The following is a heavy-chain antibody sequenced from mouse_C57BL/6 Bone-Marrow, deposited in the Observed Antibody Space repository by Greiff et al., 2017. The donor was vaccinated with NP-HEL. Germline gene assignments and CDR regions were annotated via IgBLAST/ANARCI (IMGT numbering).Heavy chain of an antibody. CDR1: GYTFTDYY. D-gene: IGHD1-1*01. V-gene: IGHV1-19*01. J-gene: IGHJ2*01. Sequence: EVKLVESGPVLVKPGASVKMSCKASGYTFTDYYMNWVKQSHGKSLEWIGVINPYNGGTSYNQKFKGKATLTVDKSSSTAYMELNSLTSEDSAVYYCARGDYGSRGYFDYWGQGTTLTVSS. CDR2: INPYNGGT. CDR3: ARGDYGSRGYFDY.